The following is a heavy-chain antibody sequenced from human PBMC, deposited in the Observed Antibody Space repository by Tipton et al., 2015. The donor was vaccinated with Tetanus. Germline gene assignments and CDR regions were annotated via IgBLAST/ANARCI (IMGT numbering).Heavy chain of an antibody. CDR1: GYTFTNAW. Sequence: QSGAEVKKPGESLKIPCQASGYTFTNAWIGWVRQMPGKGLEWMGVIYPGDSSTIYSPSFQGLVTISVDKSINTTYLRWTSLKASDSAMYYCARQKGYWGQGTLVTVSS. CDR2: IYPGDSST. J-gene: IGHJ4*02. CDR3: ARQKGY. V-gene: IGHV5-51*01.